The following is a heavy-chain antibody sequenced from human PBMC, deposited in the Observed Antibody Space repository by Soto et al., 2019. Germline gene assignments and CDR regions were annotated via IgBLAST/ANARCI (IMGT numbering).Heavy chain of an antibody. D-gene: IGHD2-2*01. CDR2: ISHSGST. J-gene: IGHJ5*01. CDR3: AGEASSVYS. Sequence: QVQLQQWGAGLLKPSETLSLTCAVYSGSFSDCYWSWIRQSPGKGLEWIGEISHSGSTRYNPSLMRRVTIYVDTSENQCSLTLSSVTAPDTAVYYCAGEASSVYSGGQGTRVTVSA. V-gene: IGHV4-34*01. CDR1: SGSFSDCY.